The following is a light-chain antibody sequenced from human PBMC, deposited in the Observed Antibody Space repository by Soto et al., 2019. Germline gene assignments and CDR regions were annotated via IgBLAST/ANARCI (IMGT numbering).Light chain of an antibody. CDR2: GAS. CDR1: QSVSSN. J-gene: IGKJ1*01. Sequence: MTQSPSTLSASVGDRVTITCRASQSVSSNLAWYQQKLGKAPRLLIYGASTRATDIPPRFSGSGSGTEFTLTIRSLQSEDVAVYYCQQYNTWWTFGQGTKVDIK. CDR3: QQYNTWWT. V-gene: IGKV3-15*01.